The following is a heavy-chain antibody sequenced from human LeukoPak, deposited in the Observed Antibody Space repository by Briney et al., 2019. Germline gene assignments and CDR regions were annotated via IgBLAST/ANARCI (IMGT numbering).Heavy chain of an antibody. CDR2: NSRSVTYT. CDR1: GFIFSTYS. Sequence: GGSLRLSCAASGFIFSTYSMDWVRQAPGKGLEWVSSNSRSVTYTYYADSVRGRFTISRDNAKNSLYLQMNSLRAEDTAVYYCARGRSGGEYYYMDVWGKGTTVTV. J-gene: IGHJ6*03. CDR3: ARGRSGGEYYYMDV. D-gene: IGHD3-10*01. V-gene: IGHV3-21*01.